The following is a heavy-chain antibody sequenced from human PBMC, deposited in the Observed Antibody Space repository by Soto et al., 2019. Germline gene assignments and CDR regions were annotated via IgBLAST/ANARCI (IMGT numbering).Heavy chain of an antibody. CDR2: MKDDGSSA. CDR1: GFTFSSYW. V-gene: IGHV3-74*02. CDR3: ARSIPGYDGYDG. D-gene: IGHD1-20*01. Sequence: EVQLLESGGGLVQPGGSLRLSCEASGFTFSSYWMHWVRQVPGKGLVWVSRMKDDGSSANYADYVKGRFTISRDNAKNTVYLQMNSLRAEDTAVYYCARSIPGYDGYDGWGQGTMVTVSS. J-gene: IGHJ3*01.